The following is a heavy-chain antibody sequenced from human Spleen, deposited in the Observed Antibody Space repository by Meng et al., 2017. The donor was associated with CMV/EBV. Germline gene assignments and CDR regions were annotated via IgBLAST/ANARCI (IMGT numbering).Heavy chain of an antibody. CDR3: ARALYFYDSSGYYYDY. Sequence: GESLKISCAASGFTFSSYAMSWVRQAPGKGLEWVSVIYSGGSTYYADSVKGRFTISRDNSKNTLYLQMNSLRAEDTAVYYFARALYFYDSSGYYYDYWGQGTLVTVSS. CDR2: IYSGGST. CDR1: GFTFSSYA. V-gene: IGHV3-53*01. D-gene: IGHD3-22*01. J-gene: IGHJ4*02.